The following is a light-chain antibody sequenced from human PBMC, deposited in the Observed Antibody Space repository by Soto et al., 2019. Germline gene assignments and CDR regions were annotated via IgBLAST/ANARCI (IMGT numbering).Light chain of an antibody. J-gene: IGLJ2*01. CDR1: HIEGRV. Sequence: SYELTQAPSMSVAPGQTATITCGGNHIEGRVVHWYQQEPGQAPVLVVFDDSVRPSGIPERFSGASSGNTATLTITRVEAGDEADYYCQVWDTSPDHVIFGGGTKLTVL. CDR3: QVWDTSPDHVI. CDR2: DDS. V-gene: IGLV3-21*02.